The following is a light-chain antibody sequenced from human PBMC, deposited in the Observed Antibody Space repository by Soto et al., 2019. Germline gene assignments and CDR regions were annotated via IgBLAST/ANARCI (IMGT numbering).Light chain of an antibody. J-gene: IGLJ3*02. V-gene: IGLV2-8*01. CDR3: CSYGFAGSDYLV. CDR1: SSDVGGNDY. CDR2: EVN. Sequence: QSALTQPPSASGSPGQSVTISCTGASSDVGGNDYVSWYQHHPGKVPKLMIFEVNKLPSGVPHRFSGSKSGNTASLTVSGRQAEDEADYYCCSYGFAGSDYLVFGGGTKLTVL.